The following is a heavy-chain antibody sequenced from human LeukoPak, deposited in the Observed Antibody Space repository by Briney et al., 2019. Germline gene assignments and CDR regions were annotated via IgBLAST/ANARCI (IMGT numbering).Heavy chain of an antibody. CDR2: ISGSGGST. V-gene: IGHV3-23*01. CDR1: GFTFSSYA. J-gene: IGHJ4*02. Sequence: GGSLRLSCAASGFTFSSYAMSWVRQAPGKGLEWVSAISGSGGSTYYADSVKGRFTISRDKSKNTLYLQMNSLRAEDTAVYYCAKDYDSSGYNHGFDYWGQGTLVTVSS. CDR3: AKDYDSSGYNHGFDY. D-gene: IGHD3-22*01.